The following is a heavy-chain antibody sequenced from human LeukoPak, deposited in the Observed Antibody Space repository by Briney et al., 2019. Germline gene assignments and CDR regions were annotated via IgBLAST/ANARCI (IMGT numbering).Heavy chain of an antibody. D-gene: IGHD6-19*01. CDR1: GFTFSSYW. CDR3: ARIIAVAGFYYFNY. J-gene: IGHJ4*02. Sequence: PGGSLRLSCAASGFTFSSYWMHWIRQPPGKGLEWIGYIYYSGSTNYNPSLKSRVTISVDTSKNQFSLKLSSVTAADTAVYYCARIIAVAGFYYFNYWGQGTLVTVSS. CDR2: IYYSGST. V-gene: IGHV4-59*01.